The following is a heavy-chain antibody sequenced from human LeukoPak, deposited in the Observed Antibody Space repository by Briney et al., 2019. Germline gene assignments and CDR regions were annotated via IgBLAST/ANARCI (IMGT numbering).Heavy chain of an antibody. CDR1: GGSISSYY. J-gene: IGHJ4*02. CDR2: IYYSGST. CDR3: ARGGVTTFGVVAYYFDY. V-gene: IGHV4-59*01. Sequence: SETLSLTCTVSGGSISSYYWSWIRQPPGKGLEWIGYIYYSGSTNYNPSLKSRVTISVDTSKNQFSLKLSSVTAADTAVYYCARGGVTTFGVVAYYFDYWGQGTLVTVSS. D-gene: IGHD3-3*01.